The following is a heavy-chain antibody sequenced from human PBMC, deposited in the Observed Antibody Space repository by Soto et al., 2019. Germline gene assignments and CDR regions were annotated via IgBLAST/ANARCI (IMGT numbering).Heavy chain of an antibody. CDR2: IHPGDSET. CDR3: ARHGGHCSGGNCYTWFDP. Sequence: VQLVQSGAEMKKPGAALMISSQGSGYSCTDYWIAWVRHMPGKGLELVGIIHPGDSETKYSPSFQAQGTISADTSITTASLKWRSLQTSDTAIYYCARHGGHCSGGNCYTWFDPWGQGTLVAVAS. D-gene: IGHD2-15*01. V-gene: IGHV5-51*01. CDR1: GYSCTDYW. J-gene: IGHJ5*02.